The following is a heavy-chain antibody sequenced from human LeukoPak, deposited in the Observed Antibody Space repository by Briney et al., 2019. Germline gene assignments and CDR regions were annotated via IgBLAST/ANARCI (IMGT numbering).Heavy chain of an antibody. J-gene: IGHJ4*02. V-gene: IGHV3-9*01. D-gene: IGHD6-19*01. CDR1: GFTFDDYA. CDR3: EREGSGWFIW. CDR2: ISWNSASI. Sequence: GRYLRLSCAASGFTFDDYAMHWDRQAPGKGLEWVSGISWNSASIGHADSVKGRFTISTDNATNSLYLRMDSLRSEDTAVDYCEREGSGWFIWWSQGTLVTVSS.